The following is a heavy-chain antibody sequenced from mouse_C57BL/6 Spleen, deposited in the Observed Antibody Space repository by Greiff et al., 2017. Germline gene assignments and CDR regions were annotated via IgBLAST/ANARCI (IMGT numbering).Heavy chain of an antibody. CDR3: ARPGGSSYVGYVDV. CDR1: GFTFSDYG. D-gene: IGHD1-1*01. Sequence: EVQGVESGGGLVKPGGSLKLSCAASGFTFSDYGMHWVRQAPEKGLEWVAYISSGSSTIYYADTVKGRFTISRDNAKNTLFMQMTRLRSEDTAMYYCARPGGSSYVGYVDVWGTGTTVTVSS. V-gene: IGHV5-17*01. J-gene: IGHJ1*03. CDR2: ISSGSSTI.